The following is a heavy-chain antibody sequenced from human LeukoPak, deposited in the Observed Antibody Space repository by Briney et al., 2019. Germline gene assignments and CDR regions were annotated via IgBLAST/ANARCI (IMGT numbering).Heavy chain of an antibody. CDR1: GGSISSGSYY. J-gene: IGHJ4*02. Sequence: SETLSLTCTVSGGSISSGSYYWSWIRQPAGKGQEWIGRIYTSGSTNYNPSLKSRVTISLDTSENHFSLKLSSVTAADTAVYYCARVTTGGYYNYWGQGTLVTVSS. D-gene: IGHD3-22*01. CDR2: IYTSGST. V-gene: IGHV4-61*02. CDR3: ARVTTGGYYNY.